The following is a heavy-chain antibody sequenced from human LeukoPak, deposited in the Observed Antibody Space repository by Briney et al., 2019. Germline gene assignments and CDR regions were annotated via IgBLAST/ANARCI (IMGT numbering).Heavy chain of an antibody. D-gene: IGHD2-15*01. CDR1: CYSISRGYY. J-gene: IGHJ4*02. V-gene: IGHV4-38-2*02. Sequence: SEPLSLTCTVSCYSISRGYYWGWIPQPPGKGLEWIGGIYHSGSTYYNPSLKSRVTISVDTSKNQFSLKLSSVTAADTAVYYCARYLGYPLYYFDYWGQGTLVTVSS. CDR2: IYHSGST. CDR3: ARYLGYPLYYFDY.